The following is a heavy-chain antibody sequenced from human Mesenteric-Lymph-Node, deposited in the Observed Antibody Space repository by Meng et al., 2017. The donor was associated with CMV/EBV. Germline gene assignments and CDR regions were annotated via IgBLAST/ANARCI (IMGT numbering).Heavy chain of an antibody. V-gene: IGHV1-18*01. CDR3: AREDIVVVPTAPRGYYYYGMDV. Sequence: ASVKVSCKASGYTFTNYGISWVRQAPGQGLEWMGWINTYNGNTNYAQKVQGRVTMTTDTSTSTAYMELRSLRSDDTAVYYCAREDIVVVPTAPRGYYYYGMDVWGQGTTVTVSS. J-gene: IGHJ6*02. CDR1: GYTFTNYG. CDR2: INTYNGNT. D-gene: IGHD2-2*01.